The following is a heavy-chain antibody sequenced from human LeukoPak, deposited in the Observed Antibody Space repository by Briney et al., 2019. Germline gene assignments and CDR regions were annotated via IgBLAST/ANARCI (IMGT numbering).Heavy chain of an antibody. V-gene: IGHV4-34*01. D-gene: IGHD3-10*01. CDR1: GGSFSGSY. CDR3: ARPRYGSGSLDS. CDR2: INHSGST. J-gene: IGHJ4*02. Sequence: KASESLSLTFAVYGGSFSGSYWTSIRQPPGKGLEWIGEINHSGSTTYNPSLNNRVTISVDTSKNQFSLKLSSVTAADTAVYYCARPRYGSGSLDSWGQGTLVTVSS.